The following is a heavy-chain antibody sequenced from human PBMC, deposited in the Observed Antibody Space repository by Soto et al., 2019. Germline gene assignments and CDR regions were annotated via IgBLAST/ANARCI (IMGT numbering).Heavy chain of an antibody. CDR1: GFTCSSSW. Sequence: GGSMLLSCAASGFTCSSSWMYLVRQAPGKGLVWVARISYDGSQVYYADSVKGRFTISRDNSKNMLYIQMNSLRAEETALYYCAKLGGSLEVGHAFYLWAQGTMVTVSS. J-gene: IGHJ3*01. CDR3: AKLGGSLEVGHAFYL. D-gene: IGHD1-26*01. CDR2: ISYDGSQV. V-gene: IGHV3-30*18.